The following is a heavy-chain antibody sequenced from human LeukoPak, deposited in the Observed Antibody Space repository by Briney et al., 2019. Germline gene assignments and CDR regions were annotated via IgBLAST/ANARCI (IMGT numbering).Heavy chain of an antibody. CDR1: GGSISSSSYY. V-gene: IGHV4-39*01. CDR3: ARSILVPTDYWFAP. Sequence: SETLSLTCTVSGGSISSSSYYWGWVRQPPGKGREWVRKFYYSGTIHYNPSLKRRVPISGDPHKNQFSLNMSSVTAADTAVYYCARSILVPTDYWFAPWGQGTLVTVPS. D-gene: IGHD2-2*01. CDR2: FYYSGTI. J-gene: IGHJ5*02.